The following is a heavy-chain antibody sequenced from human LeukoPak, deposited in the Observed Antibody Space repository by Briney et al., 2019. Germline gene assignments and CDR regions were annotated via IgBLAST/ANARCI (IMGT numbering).Heavy chain of an antibody. J-gene: IGHJ4*02. CDR2: INPNSGGT. Sequence: ASVKVSCKASAFTFTGFYIHWVRQAPGQGLEWMGWINPNSGGTNYAQTFQGRVTMTRDTSFSTAYMELSRLTSDDTAVYYCSSSSRSWHEVENWGQGTLVTVSS. D-gene: IGHD6-13*01. V-gene: IGHV1-2*02. CDR3: SSSSRSWHEVEN. CDR1: AFTFTGFY.